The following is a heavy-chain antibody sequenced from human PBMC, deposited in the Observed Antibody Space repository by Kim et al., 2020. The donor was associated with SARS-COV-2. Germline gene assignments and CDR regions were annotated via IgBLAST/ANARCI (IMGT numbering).Heavy chain of an antibody. CDR2: ST. J-gene: IGHJ6*02. V-gene: IGHV3-53*01. Sequence: STYYGDSVKGRFTISRDNSKNTLYLQMNSLRAEDTAVYYCARDLDYYGMDVWGQGTTVTVSS. CDR3: ARDLDYYGMDV.